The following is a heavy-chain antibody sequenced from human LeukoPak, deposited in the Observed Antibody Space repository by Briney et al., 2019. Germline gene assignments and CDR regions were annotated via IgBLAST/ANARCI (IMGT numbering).Heavy chain of an antibody. CDR3: ARALPSEWLLFYFQH. D-gene: IGHD3-3*01. Sequence: ASVKVSCKASGYTFTSYGISWVRQAPGQGLEWMGWISAYNGNTNYAQKLQGRVTMTTDTSTSTAYMELRSLRSDDTAVYYCARALPSEWLLFYFQHWGQGTLVTVSS. CDR1: GYTFTSYG. CDR2: ISAYNGNT. J-gene: IGHJ1*01. V-gene: IGHV1-18*01.